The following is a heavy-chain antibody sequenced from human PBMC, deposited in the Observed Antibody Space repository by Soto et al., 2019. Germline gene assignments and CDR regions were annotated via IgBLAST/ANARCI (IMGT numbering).Heavy chain of an antibody. J-gene: IGHJ5*02. V-gene: IGHV1-18*01. D-gene: IGHD4-17*01. CDR1: GYTFTSYG. Sequence: ASREVSCKASGYTFTSYGISGVRQAPGQGLEWMGWISAYNGKTNYAQKLQGRVTMTTDTSTSTAYMELRSLRSDDTAVYYCARTGTTVVNQNCFDPWGQGTLVTVSA. CDR3: ARTGTTVVNQNCFDP. CDR2: ISAYNGKT.